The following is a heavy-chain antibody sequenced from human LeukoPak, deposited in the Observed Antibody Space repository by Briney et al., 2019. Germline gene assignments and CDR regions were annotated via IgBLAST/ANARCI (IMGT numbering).Heavy chain of an antibody. J-gene: IGHJ4*02. D-gene: IGHD3-10*01. CDR1: GFTFSNAY. Sequence: GGSLRLSCAASGFTFSNAYMTWVRQAPGQGLEWIGRIKSKTDGGTTDYAAPVKGRFSISRDDSKTTLYLQMNSLKTEDTAVYFCTTDMTSGSSFDYWGQRTLVTVSS. CDR2: IKSKTDGGTT. V-gene: IGHV3-15*01. CDR3: TTDMTSGSSFDY.